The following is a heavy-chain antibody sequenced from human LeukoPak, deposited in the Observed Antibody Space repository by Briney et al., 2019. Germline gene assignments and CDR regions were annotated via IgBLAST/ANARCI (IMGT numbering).Heavy chain of an antibody. Sequence: GRSLRLSCAASALTFSNQAMTSVRLPPRNWLEWLSSLRGKGSATWYAASVKGRLTISRDNSKNTLYLRMNSLRAEDTVVYYCAKDRAPYSRSGGYYLGAFDIWGHGTLVTVSS. V-gene: IGHV3-23*01. CDR1: ALTFSNQA. J-gene: IGHJ3*02. CDR3: AKDRAPYSRSGGYYLGAFDI. D-gene: IGHD3-10*01. CDR2: LRGKGSAT.